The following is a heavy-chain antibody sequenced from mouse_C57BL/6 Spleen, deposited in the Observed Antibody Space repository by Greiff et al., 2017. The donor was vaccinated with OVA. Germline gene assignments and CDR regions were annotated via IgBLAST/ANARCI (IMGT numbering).Heavy chain of an antibody. D-gene: IGHD2-4*01. CDR3: ARGGLRPYYAMDD. J-gene: IGHJ4*01. Sequence: EVKLMESGGGLVKPGGSLKLSCAASGFTFSSYAMSWVRQTPEKRLEWVATISDGGSYTYYPDNVKGRFTISRDNAKNNLYLQMSHLKSEDTAMYYCARGGLRPYYAMDDWGQGTSVTVSS. V-gene: IGHV5-4*03. CDR2: ISDGGSYT. CDR1: GFTFSSYA.